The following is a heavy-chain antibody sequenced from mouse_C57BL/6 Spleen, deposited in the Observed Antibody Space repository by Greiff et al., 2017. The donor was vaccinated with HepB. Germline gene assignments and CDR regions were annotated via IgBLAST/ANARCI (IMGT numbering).Heavy chain of an antibody. J-gene: IGHJ2*01. Sequence: VKLQESGPELVKPGASVKISCKASGYTFTDYYINWVKQRPGQGLEWIGWIFPGSGSTYYNEKFKGKATLTVDKSSSTAYMLLSSLTSEDSAVYFCARAYGPRGYFDYWGQGTTLTVSS. CDR2: IFPGSGST. CDR1: GYTFTDYY. CDR3: ARAYGPRGYFDY. D-gene: IGHD2-10*02. V-gene: IGHV1-75*01.